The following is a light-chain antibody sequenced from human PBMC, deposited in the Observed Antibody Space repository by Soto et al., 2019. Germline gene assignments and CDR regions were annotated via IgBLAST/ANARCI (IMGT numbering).Light chain of an antibody. CDR3: HHYVSSLWT. CDR2: GAS. CDR1: QSLDSKP. Sequence: EIVLTQSPGTLSLSPGERVTLSCRASQSLDSKPLNWYQQKPGQSPRLLIYGASRRATGIPDRFGGSGSGTDFTLTISRLEAEDFAVYFCHHYVSSLWTFGQGTKVEIK. V-gene: IGKV3-20*01. J-gene: IGKJ1*01.